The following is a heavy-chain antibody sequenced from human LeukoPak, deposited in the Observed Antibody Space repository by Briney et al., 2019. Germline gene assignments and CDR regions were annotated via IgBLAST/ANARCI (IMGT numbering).Heavy chain of an antibody. Sequence: GGSLRLSCAVTGFTFSSYVMSWVRQAPGKGLEWVSSISGSGGSTYYADSMKGRFTISRDNSKKTLYLQMNSLRADDTAVYYCASWVPDRGFDYWGQGTLVTVSS. V-gene: IGHV3-23*01. D-gene: IGHD3-10*01. CDR3: ASWVPDRGFDY. CDR2: ISGSGGST. J-gene: IGHJ4*02. CDR1: GFTFSSYV.